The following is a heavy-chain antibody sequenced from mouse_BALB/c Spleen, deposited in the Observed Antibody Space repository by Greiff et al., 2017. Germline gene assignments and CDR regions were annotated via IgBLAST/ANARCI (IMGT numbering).Heavy chain of an antibody. V-gene: IGHV1-14*01. CDR2: INPYNDGT. CDR1: GYTFTSYV. Sequence: EVQLQQSGPELVKPGASVKMSCKASGYTFTSYVMHWVKQKPGQGLEWIGYINPYNDGTKYNEKFKGKATLTSDKSSSTAYMELSSLTSEDSAVYYCAKGGTTVVKAMDYWGQGTSVTVSS. CDR3: AKGGTTVVKAMDY. J-gene: IGHJ4*01. D-gene: IGHD1-1*01.